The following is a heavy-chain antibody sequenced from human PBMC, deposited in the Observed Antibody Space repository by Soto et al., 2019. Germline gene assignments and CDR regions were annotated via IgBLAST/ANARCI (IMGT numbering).Heavy chain of an antibody. Sequence: QLQLQESGPGLVKPSETLSLTCTVSGDSISSGSYYWGWIRQPPGKGLEWIGSIYYSASTYYYNPSLKSRVNISVDTSKNQFSLDLRSVTAADTAVYYCARQGLELRGDHWGQGTLVTVSS. CDR2: IYYSASTY. V-gene: IGHV4-39*01. CDR1: GDSISSGSYY. D-gene: IGHD1-7*01. J-gene: IGHJ4*02. CDR3: ARQGLELRGDH.